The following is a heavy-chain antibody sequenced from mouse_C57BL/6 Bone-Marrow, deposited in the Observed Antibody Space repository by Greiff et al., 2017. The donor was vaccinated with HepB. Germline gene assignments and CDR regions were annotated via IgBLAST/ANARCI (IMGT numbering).Heavy chain of an antibody. CDR1: GFTFSSYG. CDR2: ISSGGSYT. Sequence: EVMLVESGGDLVKPGGSLKLSCAASGFTFSSYGMSWVRQTPDKRLEWVATISSGGSYTYYPDSVKGRFTISRDNAKNTRYLQMSSLKSEDTAMYYCARNRIYYDYLDYGGQGTAVTVSS. CDR3: ARNRIYYDYLDY. D-gene: IGHD2-4*01. J-gene: IGHJ4*01. V-gene: IGHV5-6*02.